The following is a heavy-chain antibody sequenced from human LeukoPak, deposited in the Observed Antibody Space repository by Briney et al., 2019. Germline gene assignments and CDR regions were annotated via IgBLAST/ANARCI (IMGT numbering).Heavy chain of an antibody. V-gene: IGHV4-4*09. CDR3: ARGVRGVIIDWFDP. D-gene: IGHD3-10*01. CDR1: GGSISSYY. CDR2: IYTSGST. J-gene: IGHJ5*02. Sequence: SETLSLTCTVSGGSISSYYWSWIRQPPGKGLEWIGYIYTSGSTNYNPSLKSRVTISVDTSKNQFSLKLSSVTAADTAVYYCARGVRGVIIDWFDPWGQGTLVTVSS.